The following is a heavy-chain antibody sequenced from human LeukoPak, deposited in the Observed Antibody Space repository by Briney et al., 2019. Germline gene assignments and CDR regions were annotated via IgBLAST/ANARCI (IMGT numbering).Heavy chain of an antibody. CDR3: ARATPRGKWFGELLYGWFDP. CDR2: IYYSGST. J-gene: IGHJ5*02. Sequence: SETLSLTCTVSGGSISSGGYYWSWIRQHPGKGLEWIGYIYYSGSTYYNPSLKSRVTISVDTSKNQFSLKLSSVTAADTAVYYCARATPRGKWFGELLYGWFDPWGQGTLATVSS. V-gene: IGHV4-31*03. CDR1: GGSISSGGYY. D-gene: IGHD3-10*01.